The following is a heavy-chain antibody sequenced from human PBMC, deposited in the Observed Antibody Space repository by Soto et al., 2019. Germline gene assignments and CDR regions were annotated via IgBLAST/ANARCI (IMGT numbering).Heavy chain of an antibody. CDR3: ARVDTAMVMRRFDP. Sequence: PSETLSLTCTVAGGSSSSVSYYWSWIRQPPWKGLEWIGYIYYSGSTNYNPSLKSRVTISVDTSKNQFSLKLSSVTAADTAVYYCARVDTAMVMRRFDPWGQGTLV. J-gene: IGHJ5*02. CDR1: GGSSSSVSYY. V-gene: IGHV4-61*01. CDR2: IYYSGST. D-gene: IGHD5-18*01.